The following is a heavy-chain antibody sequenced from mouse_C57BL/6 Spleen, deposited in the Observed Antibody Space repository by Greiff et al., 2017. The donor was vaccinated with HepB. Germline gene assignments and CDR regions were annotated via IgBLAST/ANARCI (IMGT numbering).Heavy chain of an antibody. V-gene: IGHV1-42*01. Sequence: EVQLQQSGPELVKPGASVKISCKASGYSFTGYYMNWVKQSPEKSLEWIGEINPSTGGTTYNQKFKAKATLTVDKSSSTAYMQLKSLTSEDSAVYYCARSRGTGAMDYWGQGTSVTVSS. CDR2: INPSTGGT. CDR1: GYSFTGYY. CDR3: ARSRGTGAMDY. J-gene: IGHJ4*01. D-gene: IGHD3-3*01.